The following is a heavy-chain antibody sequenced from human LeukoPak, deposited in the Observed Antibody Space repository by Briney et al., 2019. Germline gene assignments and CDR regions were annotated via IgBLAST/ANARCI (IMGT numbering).Heavy chain of an antibody. CDR1: GYTFTSYG. D-gene: IGHD3-3*01. V-gene: IGHV1-18*01. J-gene: IGHJ4*02. CDR3: ARGGYDFWSGFAPFDY. Sequence: GASVKVSCKASGYTFTSYGISWVRQAPGQGLEWMGWISDYDGKTNYAQKFQGRVTMTTDTSTNTAYMELRSLKSDDTAVYYCARGGYDFWSGFAPFDYWGQGTLVTVSS. CDR2: ISDYDGKT.